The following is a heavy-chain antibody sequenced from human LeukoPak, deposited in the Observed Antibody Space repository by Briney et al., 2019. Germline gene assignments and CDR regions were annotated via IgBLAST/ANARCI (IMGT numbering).Heavy chain of an antibody. CDR2: ISYDGNNK. J-gene: IGHJ4*02. Sequence: PGGSLRLSCAASGFTFSTSVMHWVRQAPGKGLEWVAVISYDGNNKYYADSVKGRFTISRDNSKNTLYVQMNSLRVEDTAVYYCAKGVGGSGSLKFHFDSWGQGTLVTVSS. CDR1: GFTFSTSV. D-gene: IGHD3-10*01. V-gene: IGHV3-30*18. CDR3: AKGVGGSGSLKFHFDS.